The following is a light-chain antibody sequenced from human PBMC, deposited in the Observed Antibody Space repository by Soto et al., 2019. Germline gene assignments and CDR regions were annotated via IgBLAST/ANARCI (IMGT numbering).Light chain of an antibody. CDR1: SSDVGGYNY. CDR3: SSYTSSSIDYV. J-gene: IGLJ1*01. CDR2: EVS. Sequence: QSALTQPASVSGSPGQSITLSCTGTSSDVGGYNYVSWYQQHPGKAPKLMIYEVSNRPSGVSNRFSGSKSGNTASLTISGRQDEDDADYYCSSYTSSSIDYVFGTGTKLTVL. V-gene: IGLV2-14*01.